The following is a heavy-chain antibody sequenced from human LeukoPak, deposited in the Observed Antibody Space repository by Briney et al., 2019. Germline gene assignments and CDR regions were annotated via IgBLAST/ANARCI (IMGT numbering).Heavy chain of an antibody. CDR3: AIPAHIAVAGTHYYGMDV. CDR2: TIPIFGTA. D-gene: IGHD6-19*01. CDR1: GGTFSSYA. Sequence: GASVKVSCKASGGTFSSYAISWVRQAPGQGLEWMGGTIPIFGTANYAQKFQGRVTITADESTSTAYMELSSLRSEDTAVYYCAIPAHIAVAGTHYYGMDVWGQGTTVTVSS. J-gene: IGHJ6*02. V-gene: IGHV1-69*13.